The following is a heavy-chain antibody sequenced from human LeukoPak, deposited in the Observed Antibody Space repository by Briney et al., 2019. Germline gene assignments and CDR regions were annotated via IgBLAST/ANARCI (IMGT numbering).Heavy chain of an antibody. CDR3: ARPGYSYGRYFDY. V-gene: IGHV3-74*01. D-gene: IGHD5-18*01. Sequence: PGGSLRLSCAASGFTFSSYWMHWVRQAPGKGLVWVSRINSDGSSTSYADSVKGRFTISRDNAKNTLYLQMNSQRAEDTAVYYCARPGYSYGRYFDYWGQGTLVTVSS. CDR2: INSDGSST. J-gene: IGHJ4*02. CDR1: GFTFSSYW.